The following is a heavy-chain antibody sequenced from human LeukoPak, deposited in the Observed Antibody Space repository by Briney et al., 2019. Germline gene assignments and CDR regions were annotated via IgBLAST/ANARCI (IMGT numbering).Heavy chain of an antibody. V-gene: IGHV4-38-2*01. CDR3: ARALGTMVRGTNYYYYYYMDV. CDR2: IYHSGST. J-gene: IGHJ6*03. CDR1: GYSISSGYY. D-gene: IGHD3-10*01. Sequence: PSETLSLTCAVSGYSISSGYYWGWIRPPPGEGLEWIGSIYHSGSTYYNPSLKSRVTISVDTSKNQFSLKLSSVTAADTAVYYCARALGTMVRGTNYYYYYYMDVWGKGTTVTVSS.